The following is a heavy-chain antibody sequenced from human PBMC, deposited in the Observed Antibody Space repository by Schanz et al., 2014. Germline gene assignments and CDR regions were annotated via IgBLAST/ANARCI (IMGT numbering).Heavy chain of an antibody. CDR3: ARGGVLVLPPGTVKKGNDY. CDR2: LNPDSGET. D-gene: IGHD3-10*01. J-gene: IGHJ4*02. CDR1: GYSFSDYF. Sequence: QVQVIQSGPEVKKPGASVKVSCKTSGYSFSDYFIHWVRQAPGQGLEWMGWLNPDSGETLYAQRFQGRVTLTRDTSIRTAYMDLRSLLSDDAAVYFCARGGVLVLPPGTVKKGNDYWGQGTLVTVSS. V-gene: IGHV1-2*02.